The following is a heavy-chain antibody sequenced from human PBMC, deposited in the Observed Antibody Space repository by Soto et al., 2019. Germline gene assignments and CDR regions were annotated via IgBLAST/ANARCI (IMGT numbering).Heavy chain of an antibody. D-gene: IGHD6-13*01. Sequence: EVQLVESGGGLVQPGGSLRLSCAASGFTFSSYWMSWVRQAPGKGLVWVANIKQDGSEKYYVDSVKGRFTISRDNAKNSLYLQMNSLRAEDTAVYYCARVSSSSWFQYYFDYWGQGTLVTVSS. CDR2: IKQDGSEK. V-gene: IGHV3-7*01. CDR1: GFTFSSYW. J-gene: IGHJ4*02. CDR3: ARVSSSSWFQYYFDY.